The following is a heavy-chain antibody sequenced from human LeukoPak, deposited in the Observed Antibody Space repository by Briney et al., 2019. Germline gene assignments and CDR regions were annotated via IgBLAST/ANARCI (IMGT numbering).Heavy chain of an antibody. J-gene: IGHJ4*02. CDR2: MNPNSGNT. CDR1: AYTFTSCD. D-gene: IGHD6-19*01. Sequence: VASVTLSFTSSAYTFTSCDINWVRLAPGQGLGWMGWMNPNSGNTGYGQSFQGRITMTRDISIGTAYMELSNLTSEDTAIYYCTRGSSGRRDNWGQGTLVTVSA. CDR3: TRGSSGRRDN. V-gene: IGHV1-8*01.